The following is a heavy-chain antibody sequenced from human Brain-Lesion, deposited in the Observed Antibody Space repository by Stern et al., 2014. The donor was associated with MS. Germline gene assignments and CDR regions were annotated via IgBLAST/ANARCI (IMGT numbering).Heavy chain of an antibody. J-gene: IGHJ6*02. Sequence: EAQLVESGGGLVQPGGSLTISCTAAGFTFGNYWMTWVRQAPGKGLEWVANIKSDGTEKNYVDSVKGRFTISRDNARNSLYLQMNSLRVEDTALYYCARVYNTIYGIVTQRGSGMDVWGQGTTVIVSS. CDR2: IKSDGTEK. D-gene: IGHD3-3*01. CDR3: ARVYNTIYGIVTQRGSGMDV. CDR1: GFTFGNYW. V-gene: IGHV3-7*01.